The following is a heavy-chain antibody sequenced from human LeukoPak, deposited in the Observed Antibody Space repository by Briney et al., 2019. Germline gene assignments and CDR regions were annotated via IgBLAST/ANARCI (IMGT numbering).Heavy chain of an antibody. V-gene: IGHV3-21*01. J-gene: IGHJ4*02. CDR3: ARDPINRYYYDSSGYAGSDY. CDR1: GFTFSSYS. D-gene: IGHD3-22*01. CDR2: ISSSSSYI. Sequence: SGGSLRLSCAASGFTFSSYSMNWVRQAPGKGLEWVSSISSSSSYIYYADSVKGRFTISRDNAKNSLYLQMNSLRAEDTAVYYCARDPINRYYYDSSGYAGSDYWGQGTLVTVSS.